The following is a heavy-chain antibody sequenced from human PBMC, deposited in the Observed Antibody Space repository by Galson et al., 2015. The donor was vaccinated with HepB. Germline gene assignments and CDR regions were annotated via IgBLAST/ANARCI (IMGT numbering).Heavy chain of an antibody. CDR3: ARGRSNGGSRYNWFDA. Sequence: SLRLSCAASGFTFSNSWMVWVRQAPGKGLEWVANIKEDGSAKYYVDSVKGRFTISRDNAKNSLDLQMNSLRAEDTAVYYCARGRSNGGSRYNWFDAWGQGTLVTVSS. CDR2: IKEDGSAK. V-gene: IGHV3-7*01. J-gene: IGHJ5*02. CDR1: GFTFSNSW. D-gene: IGHD2-8*01.